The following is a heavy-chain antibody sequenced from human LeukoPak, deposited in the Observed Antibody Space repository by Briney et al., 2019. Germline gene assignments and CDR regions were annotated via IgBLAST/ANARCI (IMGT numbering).Heavy chain of an antibody. D-gene: IGHD6-19*01. CDR2: IYTSGST. V-gene: IGHV4-61*02. Sequence: PSETLSLTCTVSGGSISSGSYYWSWIRQPAGKGLEWIGRIYTSGSTNYNPSLKSRVTISVDTSKNQFSLKLSSVTAADTAVYYCARDFPVIAVAGTPGGAFDIWGQGTMVTVSS. CDR3: ARDFPVIAVAGTPGGAFDI. CDR1: GGSISSGSYY. J-gene: IGHJ3*02.